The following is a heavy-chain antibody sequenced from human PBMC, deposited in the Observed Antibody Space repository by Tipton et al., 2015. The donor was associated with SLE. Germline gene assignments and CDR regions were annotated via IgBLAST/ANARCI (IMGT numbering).Heavy chain of an antibody. J-gene: IGHJ4*02. CDR2: IYYSGST. D-gene: IGHD6-13*01. CDR3: ARIVAAGGTGYFEY. CDR1: GGSISSSSYY. Sequence: TLSLTCTVSGGSISSSSYYWGWIRQPPGKGLEWIGSIYYSGSTYYNPSLKSRVTISVDTSKNQFSLKLSSVTAADTAVYYCARIVAAGGTGYFEYWGQGTLVTVSS. V-gene: IGHV4-39*07.